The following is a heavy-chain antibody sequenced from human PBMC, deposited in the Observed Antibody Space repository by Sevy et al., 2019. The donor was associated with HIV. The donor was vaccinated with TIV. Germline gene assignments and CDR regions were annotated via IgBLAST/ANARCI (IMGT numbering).Heavy chain of an antibody. J-gene: IGHJ4*02. CDR2: MNPRSGHT. Sequence: ASVKVSCRASGYAFTDYDITWVRQATGQGLELMGWMNPRSGHTAYTQNFQGRVSTTTDTSISVAYIEMSSLRSEDTAVYYWAKLASCGGDCYYFDLWGQGTLVTVSS. CDR1: GYAFTDYD. CDR3: AKLASCGGDCYYFDL. D-gene: IGHD2-21*02. V-gene: IGHV1-8*01.